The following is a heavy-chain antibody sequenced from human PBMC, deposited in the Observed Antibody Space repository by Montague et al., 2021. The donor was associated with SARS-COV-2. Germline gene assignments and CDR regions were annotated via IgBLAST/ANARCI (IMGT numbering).Heavy chain of an antibody. V-gene: IGHV3-23*01. Sequence: SLRLSCPASDFTFSDYSMTWVRQAPGKGLEWVSFITGSGSTTYYADSVKGRFTISRDNSRSTLYLQMNSLRVEDTAVYYCARRRIKDILLVLPAPHLDVWGKGTTVTVSS. CDR2: ITGSGSTT. CDR3: ARRRIKDILLVLPAPHLDV. CDR1: DFTFSDYS. D-gene: IGHD2-21*02. J-gene: IGHJ6*04.